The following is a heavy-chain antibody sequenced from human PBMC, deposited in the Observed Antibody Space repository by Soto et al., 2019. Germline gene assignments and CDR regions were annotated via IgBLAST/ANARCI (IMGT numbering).Heavy chain of an antibody. CDR3: AHRPIGSSPWDH. CDR2: IYWDDDK. Sequence: QITLKESGPTLVKPTQTLTLTCTFSGFSLRTSGVGVGWIRQPPGKALEWLALIYWDDDKRYSPSLKSRLSITKDTSKNQVVLRMTNMDPVDTATYYFAHRPIGSSPWDHWGQGTLVTVSS. J-gene: IGHJ4*02. D-gene: IGHD1-26*01. V-gene: IGHV2-5*02. CDR1: GFSLRTSGVG.